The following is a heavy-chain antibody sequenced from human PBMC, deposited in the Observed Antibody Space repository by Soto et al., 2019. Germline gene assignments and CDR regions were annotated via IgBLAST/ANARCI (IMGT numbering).Heavy chain of an antibody. Sequence: GGYLRLSCAASGFTFSNAWMSWVRQAPGKGLEWVGRIKSKTDGGTTDYAAPVKGRFTISRDDSKNTLYLQMNSLKTEDTAVYYCTTAWGSDAFDIWGQGTMVTVSS. D-gene: IGHD7-27*01. V-gene: IGHV3-15*01. CDR1: GFTFSNAW. CDR2: IKSKTDGGTT. CDR3: TTAWGSDAFDI. J-gene: IGHJ3*02.